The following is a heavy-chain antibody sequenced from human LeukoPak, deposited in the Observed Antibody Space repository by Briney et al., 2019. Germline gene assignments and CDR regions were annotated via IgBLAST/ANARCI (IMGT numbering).Heavy chain of an antibody. D-gene: IGHD6-13*01. J-gene: IGHJ4*02. CDR1: GGSISSYY. Sequence: PSETLTLTCTVSGGSISSYYWSWIRQPPGKGLEWIGYIYYSGSTNYNPSLKSRVTISVDTSKNQFSLKLSSVTAADTAVYYCARLYSSSWVLDYWGQGTLVTVSS. CDR3: ARLYSSSWVLDY. V-gene: IGHV4-59*01. CDR2: IYYSGST.